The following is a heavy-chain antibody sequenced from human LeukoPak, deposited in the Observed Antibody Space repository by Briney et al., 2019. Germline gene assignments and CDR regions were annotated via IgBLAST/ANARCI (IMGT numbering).Heavy chain of an antibody. CDR1: GFTFSSYC. J-gene: IGHJ4*02. CDR3: AKDLDIVVVPAAFDY. V-gene: IGHV3-30*18. Sequence: GGSLRLSCAASGFTFSSYCMQWVRQAPGKGLEGVADISYDGCNKYYADSVKGRFTISGENSKNTLYLQVNSLRAEDTAVYYCAKDLDIVVVPAAFDYWGRGTLVTVSS. D-gene: IGHD2-2*03. CDR2: ISYDGCNK.